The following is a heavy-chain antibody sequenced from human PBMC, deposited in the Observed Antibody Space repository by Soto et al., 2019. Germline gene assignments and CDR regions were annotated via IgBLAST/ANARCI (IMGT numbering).Heavy chain of an antibody. J-gene: IGHJ5*02. Sequence: ASVKVSCKTSGYTFVDYFIHWVRQAPGQGLEWMGIISLRHHSTSYAQKFQDRLSVTRDPSSTTIYMELSSLRSEDTAVYYCARDPHEFWTSYWFDPWGQGTLVTVSS. V-gene: IGHV1-46*01. CDR2: ISLRHHST. D-gene: IGHD3-3*01. CDR3: ARDPHEFWTSYWFDP. CDR1: GYTFVDYF.